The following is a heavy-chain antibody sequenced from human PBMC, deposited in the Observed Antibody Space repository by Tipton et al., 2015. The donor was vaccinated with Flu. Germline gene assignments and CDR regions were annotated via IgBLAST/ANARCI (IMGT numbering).Heavy chain of an antibody. D-gene: IGHD3-9*01. CDR1: GGSISSYY. CDR2: IYYSGST. V-gene: IGHV4-59*01. Sequence: LRFSCTVSGGSISSYYWSWIRQPPGKGLEWIGYIYYSGSTNYNPSLKSRVTISVDTSKNQFSLKLSSVTAADTAVYYCARDRKEILTGSPRYYYGMDVWGQGTTVTVSS. J-gene: IGHJ6*02. CDR3: ARDRKEILTGSPRYYYGMDV.